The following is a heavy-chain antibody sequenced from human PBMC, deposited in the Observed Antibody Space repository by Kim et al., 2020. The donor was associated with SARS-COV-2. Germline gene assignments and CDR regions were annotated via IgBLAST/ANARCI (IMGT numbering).Heavy chain of an antibody. CDR3: ARRGLGYCSGGSCYPGFDY. D-gene: IGHD2-15*01. J-gene: IGHJ4*02. CDR2: IYYSGST. CDR1: GGSISSYY. V-gene: IGHV4-59*08. Sequence: SETLSLTCTVSGGSISSYYWSWIRQPPGKGLEWIGYIYYSGSTNYNPSLKSRVTISVDTSKNQFSLKLSSVTAADTAVYYCARRGLGYCSGGSCYPGFDYWGQGTLVTVSS.